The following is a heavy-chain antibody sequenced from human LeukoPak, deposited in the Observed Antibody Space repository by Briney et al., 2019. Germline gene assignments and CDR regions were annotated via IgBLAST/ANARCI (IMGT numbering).Heavy chain of an antibody. D-gene: IGHD3-3*01. CDR2: LYHSDSI. V-gene: IGHV4-38-2*01. J-gene: IGHJ6*03. CDR3: ARQHDSYYYYYVDV. Sequence: SEPLSLTCGVSGYSITNGYYWVWLRQPPGKGVEGIGRLYHSDSIYYNPSLKSRVTMSVDTSKNQFSLRLSFVTAADTAVYYCARQHDSYYYYYVDVWGKGTTVTVSS. CDR1: GYSITNGYY.